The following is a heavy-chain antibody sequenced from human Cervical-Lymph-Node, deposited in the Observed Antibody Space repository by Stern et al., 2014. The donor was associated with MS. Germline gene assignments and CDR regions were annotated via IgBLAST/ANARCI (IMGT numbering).Heavy chain of an antibody. D-gene: IGHD6-13*01. CDR1: GGPVSSYY. CDR2: MYYNGRT. CDR3: ARVLPEQHLVRVWYFDL. Sequence: QVQLQESGLGLVKPSETLSLTCSVSGGPVSSYYWSWIRQSPGTVLEWIGYMYYNGRTNYHPSLKSRVAMSLDTSKNYLSLNLSSVTAADTAVYYCARVLPEQHLVRVWYFDLWGRGTLVTVSS. J-gene: IGHJ2*01. V-gene: IGHV4-59*02.